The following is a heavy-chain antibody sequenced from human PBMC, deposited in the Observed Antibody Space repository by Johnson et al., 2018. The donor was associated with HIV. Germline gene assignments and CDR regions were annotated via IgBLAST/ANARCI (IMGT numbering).Heavy chain of an antibody. Sequence: QVQLVEFGGGVVQPGRSLRLSCAASGFTFSQFAMHWVRQAPGKGLEWVAIISYDGTKKYYADSVRGRFIISRDNSKNTLYLQMNSLRAEDPAVYYCAKEGRYVEGAFDIWGQGTMVTVSS. J-gene: IGHJ3*02. D-gene: IGHD5-12*01. CDR2: ISYDGTKK. CDR1: GFTFSQFA. V-gene: IGHV3-30*04. CDR3: AKEGRYVEGAFDI.